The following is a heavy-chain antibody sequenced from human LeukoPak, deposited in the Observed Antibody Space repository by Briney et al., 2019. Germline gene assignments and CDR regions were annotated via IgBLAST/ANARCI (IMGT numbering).Heavy chain of an antibody. Sequence: PGGSLRLPCAASGFTFSSYAMSWVRQAPGKGLEWVSAISGSGGSTYYADSVKGRFTISRDNSKNTLYLQMNSLRAEDTAVYYCAEELWFGAPRDYYGMDVWGQGTTVTVSS. J-gene: IGHJ6*02. D-gene: IGHD3-10*01. CDR1: GFTFSSYA. CDR2: ISGSGGST. V-gene: IGHV3-23*01. CDR3: AEELWFGAPRDYYGMDV.